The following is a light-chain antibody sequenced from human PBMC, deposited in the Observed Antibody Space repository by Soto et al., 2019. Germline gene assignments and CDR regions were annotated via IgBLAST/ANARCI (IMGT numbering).Light chain of an antibody. Sequence: EIVMTQSPATLSVSPGERATLSCRASQSVSSNLAWYQQKPGQAPRLLIYGASTRATGIPARFSGSGSGTEFTLTISGLEPEDSAVYYCQQYGTLPPRYTFGQGTKLEIK. CDR3: QQYGTLPPRYT. CDR1: QSVSSN. J-gene: IGKJ2*01. V-gene: IGKV3-15*01. CDR2: GAS.